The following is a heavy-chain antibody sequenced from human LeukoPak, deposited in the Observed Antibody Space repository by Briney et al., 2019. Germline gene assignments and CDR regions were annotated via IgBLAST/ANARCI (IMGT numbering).Heavy chain of an antibody. CDR3: ARVQYYYDSSGSYYFDY. J-gene: IGHJ4*02. CDR2: ISSNGGST. Sequence: GGSLRLSCAASGFTFSSYAMHWVRRAPGKGLEYVSAISSNGGSTYYANSVKGRFTISRDNSKNTLYLQMGSLRAEDMAVYYCARVQYYYDSSGSYYFDYWGQGTLVTVSS. D-gene: IGHD3-22*01. CDR1: GFTFSSYA. V-gene: IGHV3-64*01.